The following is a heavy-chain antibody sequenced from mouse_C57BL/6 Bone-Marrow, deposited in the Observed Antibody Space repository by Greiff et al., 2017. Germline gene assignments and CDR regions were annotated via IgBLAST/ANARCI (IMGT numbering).Heavy chain of an antibody. Sequence: VQLQQSGAELVKPGASVKISCKASGYAFSSYWMNWVKQRPGKSLEWIGRIYPGDGDTNYNGMFKGKATLTADKSSITSYRQLSSLTSDVSAVYICAGGAYWGQGTLVTVSA. CDR2: IYPGDGDT. J-gene: IGHJ3*01. CDR3: AGGAY. CDR1: GYAFSSYW. V-gene: IGHV1-80*01.